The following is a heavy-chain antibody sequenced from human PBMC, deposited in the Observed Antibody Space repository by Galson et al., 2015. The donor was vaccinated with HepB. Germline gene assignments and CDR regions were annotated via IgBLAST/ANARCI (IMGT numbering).Heavy chain of an antibody. D-gene: IGHD3-10*01. CDR2: ISHDGRNT. CDR1: GFTFSSYS. Sequence: SLRLSCAASGFTFSSYSIHWVREAPGKGLEWVSIISHDGRNTYYAYSVKGRFTISRDNSRNTLYLQMNGLRADDTAVYYCARERGAGGSEGNDYWGQGTLVVVSS. CDR3: ARERGAGGSEGNDY. V-gene: IGHV3-30*03. J-gene: IGHJ4*02.